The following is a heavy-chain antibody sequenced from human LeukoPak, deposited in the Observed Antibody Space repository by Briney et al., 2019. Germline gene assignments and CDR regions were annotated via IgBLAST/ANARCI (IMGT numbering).Heavy chain of an antibody. V-gene: IGHV3-30-3*01. CDR1: GFTFSSYA. Sequence: PGGSLGLSCAASGFTFSSYAMHWVRQAPGKGLEWVAVISYDGSNKYYADSVKGRFTISRDNSRNTLFLQMNSLRTEDTAVYYCARGLQGIDYWGQGTLVTVSS. CDR3: ARGLQGIDY. CDR2: ISYDGSNK. J-gene: IGHJ4*02. D-gene: IGHD4-11*01.